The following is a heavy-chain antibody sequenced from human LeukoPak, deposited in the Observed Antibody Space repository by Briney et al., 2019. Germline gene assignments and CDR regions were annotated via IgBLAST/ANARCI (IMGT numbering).Heavy chain of an antibody. D-gene: IGHD2-2*01. CDR1: GGSISSYY. CDR2: IYTSGST. Sequence: SETLSLTCTVSGGSISSYYWSWIRRPAGKGLEWIGRIYTSGSTNYNPSLKSRVTMSVDTSKNQFSLKLSSVTAADTAVYYCARGGGEYCSSTSCYRLLYNWFDPWGQGTLVTVSS. V-gene: IGHV4-4*07. J-gene: IGHJ5*02. CDR3: ARGGGEYCSSTSCYRLLYNWFDP.